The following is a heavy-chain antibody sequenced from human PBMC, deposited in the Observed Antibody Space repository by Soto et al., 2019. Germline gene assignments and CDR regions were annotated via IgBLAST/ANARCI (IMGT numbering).Heavy chain of an antibody. J-gene: IGHJ1*01. CDR2: IWHDGSNE. CDR3: ARDQGYGDVPGSY. V-gene: IGHV3-33*01. D-gene: IGHD4-17*01. Sequence: QVQLVESGGGVVQPGRYLRLSCAASGFSLNSYGMPWVRQTPGKGLEWVATIWHDGSNEHYLDSVKGRFTVSRDTSKNIVYLQMNSLRAEDTGVYYCARDQGYGDVPGSYWGHGTPVTVSS. CDR1: GFSLNSYG.